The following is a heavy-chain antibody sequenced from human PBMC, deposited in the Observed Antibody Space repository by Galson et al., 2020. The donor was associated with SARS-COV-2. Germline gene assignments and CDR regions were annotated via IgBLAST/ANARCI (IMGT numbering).Heavy chain of an antibody. CDR3: VPEIPPKRGLCPY. CDR2: IQSKTPGGTP. CDR1: GFTHSNAW. D-gene: IGHD2-21*02. Sequence: GGSLRLSCAASGFTHSNAWMNWVRQVPGKGLEWVGRIQSKTPGGTPEYAAPVKGRFTISRDDSKNTLYLQMNSLEIEDTAFYYCVPEIPPKRGLCPYWGQGTLVAVSS. J-gene: IGHJ4*02. V-gene: IGHV3-15*07.